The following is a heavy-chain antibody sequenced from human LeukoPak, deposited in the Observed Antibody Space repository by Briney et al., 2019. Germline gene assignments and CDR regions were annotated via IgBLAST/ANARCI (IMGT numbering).Heavy chain of an antibody. V-gene: IGHV4-31*03. CDR1: GGSITSGGYY. CDR2: IYYSGST. CDR3: ARVVRFCSSTSCGRYYFDY. Sequence: PSETLSLTCTVSGGSITSGGYYWSWIRQHPGKGLEWIGYIYYSGSTSYSPSLKSRVTISVDTSKNQFSLKLSAVTAADTAVYYCARVVRFCSSTSCGRYYFDYWGQGTLVTVSS. D-gene: IGHD2-2*01. J-gene: IGHJ4*02.